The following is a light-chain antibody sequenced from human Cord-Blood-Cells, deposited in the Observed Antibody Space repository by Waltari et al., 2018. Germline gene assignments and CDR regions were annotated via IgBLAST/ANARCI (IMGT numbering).Light chain of an antibody. J-gene: IGLJ3*02. CDR3: SSYTSSSRV. V-gene: IGLV2-14*01. CDR1: SSDVAGYND. CDR2: DVS. Sequence: QSALTQPASVSGSPGQSIPISCPGTSSDVAGYNDVSWYQQHTGKAPKPMIYDVSNRPSGVSNRFSGSKSGNTASLTISGLQAEDEADYYCSSYTSSSRVFGGGTKLTVL.